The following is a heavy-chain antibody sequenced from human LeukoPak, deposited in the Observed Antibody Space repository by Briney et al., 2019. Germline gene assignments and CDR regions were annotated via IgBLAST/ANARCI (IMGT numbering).Heavy chain of an antibody. CDR2: ISSSGGST. CDR1: GFTFSSYE. D-gene: IGHD1-26*01. CDR3: ASASGSYYYYYYYYMDV. J-gene: IGHJ6*03. Sequence: PGGSLRLSCAASGFTFSSYEMNWVRQAPGKGLEWVSAISSSGGSTYYADSVKGRFTISRDNSKNSLYLQMNSLRAEDTAVYYCASASGSYYYYYYYYMDVWGKGTTVTVSS. V-gene: IGHV3-23*01.